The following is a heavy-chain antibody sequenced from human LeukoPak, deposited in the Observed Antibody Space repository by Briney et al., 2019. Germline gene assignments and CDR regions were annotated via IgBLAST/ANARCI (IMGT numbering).Heavy chain of an antibody. CDR2: IIPIFGTA. J-gene: IGHJ4*02. Sequence: ASVKVSCKASGGTFSSYAISWVRQAPGQGLEWMGGIIPIFGTANYAQKFQGRVTITTDESTSTAYMELSSLRSEDTAVYYCASVVPAAPPHPLITASYYFDHWGQGTLVTVSS. CDR3: ASVVPAAPPHPLITASYYFDH. D-gene: IGHD2-2*01. V-gene: IGHV1-69*05. CDR1: GGTFSSYA.